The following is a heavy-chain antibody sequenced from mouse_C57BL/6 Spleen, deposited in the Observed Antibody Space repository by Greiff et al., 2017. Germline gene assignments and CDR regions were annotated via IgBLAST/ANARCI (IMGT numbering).Heavy chain of an antibody. CDR1: GFTFSDYG. V-gene: IGHV5-17*01. CDR3: ARTEGNYYAMDY. J-gene: IGHJ4*01. CDR2: ISSGSSTI. Sequence: DVQLVESGGGLVKPGGSLKLSCAASGFTFSDYGMHWVRQAPEKGLEWVAYISSGSSTIYYADTVKGRFTISRDNAKNTLFLQMTSLRSEDTAMYYCARTEGNYYAMDYWGQGTSVTVSS.